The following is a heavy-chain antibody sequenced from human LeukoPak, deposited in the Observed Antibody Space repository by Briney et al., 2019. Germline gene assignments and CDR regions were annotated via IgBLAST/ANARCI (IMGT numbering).Heavy chain of an antibody. J-gene: IGHJ4*02. CDR1: GGTFSSYA. V-gene: IGHV1-69*04. D-gene: IGHD6-13*01. Sequence: SVKVSCKASGGTFSSYAISWVRQAPGQRLEWMGRIIPILGIENYAQKFQGRVTITADKSTSTAYMELSSLRSEDTAVYYCARGVTSSSWSSFDYWGQGTLVTVSS. CDR3: ARGVTSSSWSSFDY. CDR2: IIPILGIE.